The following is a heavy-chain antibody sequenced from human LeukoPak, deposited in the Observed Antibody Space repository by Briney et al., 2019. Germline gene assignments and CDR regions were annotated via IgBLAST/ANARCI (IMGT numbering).Heavy chain of an antibody. CDR2: IIPIFGTA. CDR1: GGTFSSYA. D-gene: IGHD3-10*01. V-gene: IGHV1-69*05. CDR3: ARAPWDYYGSGSYYPGGYYYYMDV. J-gene: IGHJ6*03. Sequence: SVKVSCKASGGTFSSYAISWVRQAPGQGLEWMGGIIPIFGTANYAQKFQGRVAITTDESTSTAYMELSSLRSKDTAVYYCARAPWDYYGSGSYYPGGYYYYMDVWGKGTTVTVSS.